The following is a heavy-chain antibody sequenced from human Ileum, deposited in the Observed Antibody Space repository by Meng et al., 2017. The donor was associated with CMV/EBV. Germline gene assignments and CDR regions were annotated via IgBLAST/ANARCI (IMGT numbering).Heavy chain of an antibody. D-gene: IGHD3-16*01. Sequence: GESLKISCAASGFTFNNYWMHWVRQAPGKGLVWISYINNDGSSTTYADSVKGRFTISRDNAKNTVYLQMNSLRAEDTAVYYCARSVGGFDYWGQGALVTVSS. CDR1: GFTFNNYW. CDR3: ARSVGGFDY. J-gene: IGHJ4*02. CDR2: INNDGSST. V-gene: IGHV3-74*03.